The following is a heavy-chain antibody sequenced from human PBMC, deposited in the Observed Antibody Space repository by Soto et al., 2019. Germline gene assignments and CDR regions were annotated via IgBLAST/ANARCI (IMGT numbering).Heavy chain of an antibody. CDR2: IRSKPNNYAT. Sequence: EVQLVQSGGGLVQPGGSLILSCAASGFTFSDFAMHWVRQASGKGLEWVGRIRSKPNNYATTYAASVKGRFTISRDDSKNTAYLQMSSLKTEDTAVYYCTRHTTVGANDYWGHGTLVTVSS. V-gene: IGHV3-73*02. CDR1: GFTFSDFA. D-gene: IGHD1-1*01. CDR3: TRHTTVGANDY. J-gene: IGHJ4*01.